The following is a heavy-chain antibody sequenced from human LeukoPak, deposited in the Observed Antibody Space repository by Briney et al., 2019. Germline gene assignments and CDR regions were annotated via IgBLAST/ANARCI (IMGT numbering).Heavy chain of an antibody. J-gene: IGHJ3*02. CDR3: AREAGNDAFDI. CDR1: GYTFIGYY. V-gene: IGHV1-2*02. CDR2: INPNTGST. Sequence: ASVKVSCKASGYTFIGYYIHWVRQAPGQGLEWMGWINPNTGSTKYTQKFQGRVTMTRDTSISTAYMELGRLSFDDTAVYYCAREAGNDAFDIWGQGTMVTVSS. D-gene: IGHD6-19*01.